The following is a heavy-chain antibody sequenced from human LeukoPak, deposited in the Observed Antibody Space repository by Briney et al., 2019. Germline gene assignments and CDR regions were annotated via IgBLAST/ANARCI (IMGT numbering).Heavy chain of an antibody. CDR2: ISYDGSNK. Sequence: GGSLRLSCVASGFTFSSYAMHWVRQAPGKGLEWVAVISYDGSNKYYADSVKGRFTISRDNSKNTLYLQMNSLRAEDTAVYYCARGLGSSWYSSHYWGQGTLVTVSS. D-gene: IGHD6-13*01. CDR1: GFTFSSYA. J-gene: IGHJ4*02. V-gene: IGHV3-30-3*01. CDR3: ARGLGSSWYSSHY.